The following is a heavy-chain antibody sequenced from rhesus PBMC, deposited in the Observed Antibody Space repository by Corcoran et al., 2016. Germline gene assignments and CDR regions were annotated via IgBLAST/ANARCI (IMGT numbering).Heavy chain of an antibody. CDR3: ARPSEPIVVITEFDY. V-gene: IGHV3-54*02. D-gene: IGHD3-28*01. Sequence: EVQLVESGGGLVQPGGSLRLSCAASGFTFSSYGMHWVRQAQGKGLECVAVISYHGSKKNYADSVKYLFTISRDNSKNMLYLQMNNLKLEDTAVYYCARPSEPIVVITEFDYWGQGVLVTVSS. CDR2: ISYHGSKK. J-gene: IGHJ4*01. CDR1: GFTFSSYG.